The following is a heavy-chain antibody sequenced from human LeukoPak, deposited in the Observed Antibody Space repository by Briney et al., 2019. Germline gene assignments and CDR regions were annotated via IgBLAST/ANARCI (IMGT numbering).Heavy chain of an antibody. CDR2: IIPIFGTA. D-gene: IGHD6-13*01. J-gene: IGHJ2*01. CDR1: GGTFSSYA. V-gene: IGHV1-69*05. CDR3: ARARSIAAAGYWYFDL. Sequence: SVKVSCKASGGTFSSYAISWVRQAPGQGLEWMGGIIPIFGTANYAQKFQGRVTITTDESTSTAYMELSSLRSEDTAVYYCARARSIAAAGYWYFDLWGRGTLVTVSS.